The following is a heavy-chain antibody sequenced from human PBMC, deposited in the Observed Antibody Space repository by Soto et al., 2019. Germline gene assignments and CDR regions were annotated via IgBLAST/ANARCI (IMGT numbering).Heavy chain of an antibody. CDR1: GFTFSSYS. CDR2: ISSSSSYI. CDR3: ASPFGYYYDSSGFFDY. D-gene: IGHD3-22*01. V-gene: IGHV3-21*01. J-gene: IGHJ4*02. Sequence: PGGSLRLSCAASGFTFSSYSMNWVRQAPGKGLEWVSSISSSSSYIYYADSVKGRFTISRDNAKNSLYLQMNSLRAEDTAVYYCASPFGYYYDSSGFFDYWGQGTLVTVSS.